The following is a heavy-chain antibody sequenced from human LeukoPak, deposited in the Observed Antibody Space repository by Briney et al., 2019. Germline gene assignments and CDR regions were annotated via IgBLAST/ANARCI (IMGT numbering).Heavy chain of an antibody. J-gene: IGHJ6*02. Sequence: SQTLSLTCTVSGGSIDGGDYFWTWVRHPPGKGLEWLGYIYHSGSTHYNPSLKSRLTPTVATSKNQFSLRLRSVTAADTAVYYCARDLMTTGRYYYYGMDVWGLGTTVTVSS. V-gene: IGHV4-30-4*01. D-gene: IGHD4-17*01. CDR3: ARDLMTTGRYYYYGMDV. CDR2: IYHSGST. CDR1: GGSIDGGDYF.